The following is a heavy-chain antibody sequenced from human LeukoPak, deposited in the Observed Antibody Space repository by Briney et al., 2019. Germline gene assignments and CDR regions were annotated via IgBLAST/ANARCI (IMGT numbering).Heavy chain of an antibody. V-gene: IGHV4-38-2*02. CDR3: ARDISTGPRRDWFDP. CDR1: GYSISSGNY. J-gene: IGHJ5*02. D-gene: IGHD4-17*01. CDR2: IYHSGTA. Sequence: SETLSLTCAVSGYSISSGNYWGWIRPPPGKGPEWIGSIYHSGTAYHNPSLKSRVTISVDKSKNQFSLKLSSVTAADTAVYYCARDISTGPRRDWFDPWGQGTLVTVAS.